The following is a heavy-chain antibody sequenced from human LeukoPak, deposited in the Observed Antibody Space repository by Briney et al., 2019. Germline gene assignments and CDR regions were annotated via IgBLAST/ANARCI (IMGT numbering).Heavy chain of an antibody. D-gene: IGHD6-6*01. CDR2: IYYSGST. J-gene: IGHJ4*02. V-gene: IGHV4-39*07. CDR1: GGSISSSSYY. CDR3: ARGFEYGSS. Sequence: PSETLSLTCTVSGGSISSSSYYWGWIRQPPGKGLEWIGSIYYSGSTYYNPSLKSRVTISVDTSKNQFSLKLSSVTAADTAVYYCARGFEYGSSWSQGTLVTVPS.